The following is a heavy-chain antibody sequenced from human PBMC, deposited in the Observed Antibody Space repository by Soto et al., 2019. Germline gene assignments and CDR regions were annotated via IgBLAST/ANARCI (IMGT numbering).Heavy chain of an antibody. D-gene: IGHD5-18*01. J-gene: IGHJ5*02. Sequence: PGGSLRLSCAASGFTFSSYGMHWVRQAPGEGLEWVSGISPGLSFIYYADSVRGRFTISRDNSNKSVFLQLNSLRVDDTATYYCVRDQFYNFGYHWFDRWCQGT. V-gene: IGHV3-21*01. CDR1: GFTFSSYG. CDR3: VRDQFYNFGYHWFDR. CDR2: ISPGLSFI.